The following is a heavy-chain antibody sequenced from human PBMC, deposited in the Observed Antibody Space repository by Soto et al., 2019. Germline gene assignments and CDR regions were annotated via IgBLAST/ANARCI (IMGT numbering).Heavy chain of an antibody. V-gene: IGHV3-9*01. D-gene: IGHD6-13*01. J-gene: IGHJ3*02. Sequence: EVQLVESGGGLVQPGRSLRLSCAASGFTFDDYAMHWVRQAPGKGLEWVSGISWNSGSIGYADSVKGRFTISRDNAKNSLYLQMNSLRAEDTALSYCAKDIQQLVRRGAFDIWGQGTMVTVSS. CDR1: GFTFDDYA. CDR2: ISWNSGSI. CDR3: AKDIQQLVRRGAFDI.